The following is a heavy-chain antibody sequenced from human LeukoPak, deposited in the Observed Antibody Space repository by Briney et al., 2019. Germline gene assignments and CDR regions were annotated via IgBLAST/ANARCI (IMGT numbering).Heavy chain of an antibody. D-gene: IGHD3-22*01. V-gene: IGHV4-34*01. CDR2: INHSGST. CDR1: GGSFSGYY. J-gene: IGHJ6*02. Sequence: SETLSLTCAVYGGSFSGYYWSWIRQPPGKGLEWIGEINHSGSTNYNPSLKSRVTISVDTSKNQFSLKLSSVTAADTAVYYCAREVIPYGLFYYYGMDVWGQGTTVTVSS. CDR3: AREVIPYGLFYYYGMDV.